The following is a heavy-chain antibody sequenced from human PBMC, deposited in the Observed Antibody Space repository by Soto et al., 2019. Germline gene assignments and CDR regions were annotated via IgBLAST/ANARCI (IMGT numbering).Heavy chain of an antibody. V-gene: IGHV1-24*01. J-gene: IGHJ4*02. Sequence: GASVKVSCKVSGYTLTGLSMHWVRQAPGKGLEWMGGFDPEDGETIYAQKFQGRVTMTEDTSTDTAYMELSSLRSEDTAMYYCVKSTGSAYSFDYWGQGTLVTVS. CDR2: FDPEDGET. D-gene: IGHD3-10*01. CDR3: VKSTGSAYSFDY. CDR1: GYTLTGLS.